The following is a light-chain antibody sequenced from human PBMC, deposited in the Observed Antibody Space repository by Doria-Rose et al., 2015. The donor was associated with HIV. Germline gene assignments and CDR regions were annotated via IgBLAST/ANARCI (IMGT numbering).Light chain of an antibody. CDR3: HQYGTSWT. CDR2: DGS. J-gene: IGKJ1*01. CDR1: QSFRSTY. Sequence: EIGVTQSPGTLSLSPGERATLSCSASQSFRSTYLAWYQQTPGQAPSLLIYDGSTRATGIPDRFSASGSGTDFTLTINRLEPEDFALYYCHQYGTSWTFGQGTKVEI. V-gene: IGKV3-20*01.